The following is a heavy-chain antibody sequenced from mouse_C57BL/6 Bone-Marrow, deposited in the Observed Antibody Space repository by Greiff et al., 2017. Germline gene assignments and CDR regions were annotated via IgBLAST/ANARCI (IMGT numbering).Heavy chain of an antibody. CDR2: IYPRSGNT. V-gene: IGHV1-81*01. CDR1: GYTFTSYG. Sequence: QVQLQQPGAELARPGASVKLSCKASGYTFTSYGISWVKQRTGQGLEWIGEIYPRSGNTYYNEKFKGKATLTADKSSSTAYMELRSLTSEDSAVYFCARPLLYYYAMDYWGQGTSVTVSS. D-gene: IGHD2-10*01. J-gene: IGHJ4*01. CDR3: ARPLLYYYAMDY.